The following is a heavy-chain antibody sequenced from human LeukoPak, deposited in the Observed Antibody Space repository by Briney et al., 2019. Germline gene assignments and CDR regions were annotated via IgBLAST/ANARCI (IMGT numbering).Heavy chain of an antibody. CDR3: AKDLLGYYYDSSGYDY. Sequence: GGSLRLSCAASGFTFSSYAMSWVRQAPGKGLEWVSAISGSGGSTYYADSVKGRFTISRDSSKNTLYLQMNSLRAEDTAVYYCAKDLLGYYYDSSGYDYWGQGTLVTVSS. CDR1: GFTFSSYA. CDR2: ISGSGGST. V-gene: IGHV3-23*01. J-gene: IGHJ4*02. D-gene: IGHD3-22*01.